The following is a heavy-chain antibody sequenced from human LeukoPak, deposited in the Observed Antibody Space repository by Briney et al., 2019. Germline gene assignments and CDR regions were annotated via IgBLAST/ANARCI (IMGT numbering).Heavy chain of an antibody. V-gene: IGHV3-30-3*01. D-gene: IGHD3-22*01. CDR3: ARAGGITMIREVKVLNAFDI. CDR1: GFTVTGYS. Sequence: GRSLRLSCVVSGFTVTGYSMHWVRQAPGKGLEWVAVMSYDGTNKYYADSMKGRFTISRDNSKNTLYLQMNNLRAQDTAVYYCARAGGITMIREVKVLNAFDIWGQGTMVTVSS. J-gene: IGHJ3*02. CDR2: MSYDGTNK.